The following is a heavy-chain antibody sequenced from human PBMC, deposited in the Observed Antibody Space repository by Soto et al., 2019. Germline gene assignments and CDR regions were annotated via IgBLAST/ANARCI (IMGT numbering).Heavy chain of an antibody. Sequence: SETLSLTCTVSGGSVSSGSYYWSWIRQPPGKGLEWIGYIYYTGSTNYNPSLKSRVTISVDTSENQFSLKLTSVTAADTAIYYCARARQYYDCELDPWGQGTLVTVSS. D-gene: IGHD3-16*01. V-gene: IGHV4-61*01. J-gene: IGHJ5*02. CDR1: GGSVSSGSYY. CDR3: ARARQYYDCELDP. CDR2: IYYTGST.